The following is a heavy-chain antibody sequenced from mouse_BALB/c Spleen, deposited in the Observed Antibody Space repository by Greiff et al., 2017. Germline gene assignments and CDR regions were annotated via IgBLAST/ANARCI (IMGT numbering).Heavy chain of an antibody. CDR1: GYTFTSYW. J-gene: IGHJ2*01. Sequence: VQLQQSGAELAKPGASVKMSCKASGYTFTSYWMHWVKQRPGQGLEWIGYINPSTGYTEYNQKFKDKATLTADKSSSTAYMQLSSLTSEDSAVYYCARRTTVYYFDYWGQGTTLTVSS. D-gene: IGHD1-1*01. CDR3: ARRTTVYYFDY. V-gene: IGHV1-7*01. CDR2: INPSTGYT.